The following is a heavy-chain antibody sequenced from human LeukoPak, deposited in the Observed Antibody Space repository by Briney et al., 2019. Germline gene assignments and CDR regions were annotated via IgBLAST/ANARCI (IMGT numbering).Heavy chain of an antibody. Sequence: PGGSLRLSCAASGFTFSNAWMSWVRQAPGKGLEWVGRIKSKTDGGTTDYAAPVKGRFTISRDDSKNTLYLQMNSLRAEDTAVYYCAKDADSAMVNFDYWGQGTLVTVSS. CDR3: AKDADSAMVNFDY. D-gene: IGHD5-18*01. CDR1: GFTFSNAW. CDR2: IKSKTDGGTT. V-gene: IGHV3-15*01. J-gene: IGHJ4*02.